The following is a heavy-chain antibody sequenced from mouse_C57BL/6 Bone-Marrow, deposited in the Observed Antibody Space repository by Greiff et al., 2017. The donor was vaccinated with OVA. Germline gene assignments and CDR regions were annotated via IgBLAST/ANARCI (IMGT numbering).Heavy chain of an antibody. CDR1: GYTFTSYW. J-gene: IGHJ4*01. CDR2: IHPNSGST. V-gene: IGHV1-64*01. Sequence: QVQLQQPGAELVKPGASVKLSCKASGYTFTSYWMHWVKQRPGQGLEWIGMIHPNSGSTNYNEKFKSKATLTVDKSSSTAYMQLSSLTSEDSAVYDCARLAYDYDWDYYAMDYWGQGTSVTVSS. CDR3: ARLAYDYDWDYYAMDY. D-gene: IGHD2-4*01.